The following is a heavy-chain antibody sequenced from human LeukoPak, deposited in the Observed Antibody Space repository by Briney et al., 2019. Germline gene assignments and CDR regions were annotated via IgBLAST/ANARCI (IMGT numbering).Heavy chain of an antibody. J-gene: IGHJ4*02. D-gene: IGHD3-22*01. CDR3: ARILTYYYDSSGYRFDY. V-gene: IGHV4-34*01. Sequence: SETLSLTCAVYGGSFSGCYWSWIRQPPGKGLEWIGEINHSGSTNYNPSLKSRVTISVGTSKNQFSLKLSSVTAADTAVYYCARILTYYYDSSGYRFDYWGQGTLVTVSS. CDR1: GGSFSGCY. CDR2: INHSGST.